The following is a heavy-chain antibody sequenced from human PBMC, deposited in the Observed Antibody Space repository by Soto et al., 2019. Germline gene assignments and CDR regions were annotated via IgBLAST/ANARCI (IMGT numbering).Heavy chain of an antibody. CDR3: AKGGATTVTTVY. Sequence: QVQLVESGGGVVQPGRSLRLSCAASGFTFSSYGMHWVRQAPGKGLEWVAAISYDGSNKYYADSVKGRFTISRDNSKNTLYLQMNSLRAEDTAVYYCAKGGATTVTTVYWVQGTLVTVSS. CDR2: ISYDGSNK. J-gene: IGHJ4*02. CDR1: GFTFSSYG. D-gene: IGHD4-17*01. V-gene: IGHV3-30*18.